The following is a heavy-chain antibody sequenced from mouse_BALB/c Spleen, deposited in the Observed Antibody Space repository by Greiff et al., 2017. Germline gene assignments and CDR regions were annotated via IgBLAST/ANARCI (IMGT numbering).Heavy chain of an antibody. CDR3: ARYPKLGPLYYAMDY. Sequence: EVQLQESGPSLVKPSQTLSLTCSVTGDSITSGYWNWIRKFPGNKLEYMGYISYSGSTYYNPSLKSRISITRDTSKNQYYLQLNSVTTEDTATYYCARYPKLGPLYYAMDYGGQGTSVTVSS. V-gene: IGHV3-8*02. D-gene: IGHD4-1*01. CDR2: ISYSGST. CDR1: GDSITSGY. J-gene: IGHJ4*01.